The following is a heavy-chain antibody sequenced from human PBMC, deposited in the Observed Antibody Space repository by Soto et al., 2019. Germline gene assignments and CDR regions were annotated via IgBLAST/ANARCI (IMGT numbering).Heavy chain of an antibody. J-gene: IGHJ4*02. CDR1: GYTFTSYA. Sequence: ASVKVSCKASGYTFTSYAMHWVRQAPGQRLEWMGWINAGNGNTKYSRKFQGRVTITRDTSASTAYMELSSLRSEDTAVYYCARVGSLYCGGDCYIFDYWGQGTLVTVSS. V-gene: IGHV1-3*01. D-gene: IGHD2-21*02. CDR3: ARVGSLYCGGDCYIFDY. CDR2: INAGNGNT.